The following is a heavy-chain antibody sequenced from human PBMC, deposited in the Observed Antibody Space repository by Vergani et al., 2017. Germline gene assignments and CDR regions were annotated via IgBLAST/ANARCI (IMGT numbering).Heavy chain of an antibody. CDR1: GGSFSGYY. D-gene: IGHD3-3*01. J-gene: IGHJ5*02. CDR3: ARVKRFLEWSHLPPNLNFDP. CDR2: INHSGST. Sequence: QVQLQQWGAGLLKPSETLSLTCAVSGGSFSGYYWSWIRQPPGKGLEWIGEINHSGSTNYNPSLKSRVTISVDTSKKQFSLKLSSVTAADTAVYYRARVKRFLEWSHLPPNLNFDPWGQGTLVTVSS. V-gene: IGHV4-34*01.